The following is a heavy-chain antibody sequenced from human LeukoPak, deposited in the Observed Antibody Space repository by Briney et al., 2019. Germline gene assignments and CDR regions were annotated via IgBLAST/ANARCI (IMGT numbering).Heavy chain of an antibody. CDR2: ISRSGSTI. V-gene: IGHV3-48*03. CDR3: AELGITMIGGV. Sequence: PGGTLRLSCAASGFTFSSYEMNWVRQAPGKGLEWVSYISRSGSTIYYAYSEKGRFTISRNNDKNLLYLQMNSLRAEDTAVYYCAELGITMIGGVWGKGTTVTISS. CDR1: GFTFSSYE. D-gene: IGHD3-10*02. J-gene: IGHJ6*04.